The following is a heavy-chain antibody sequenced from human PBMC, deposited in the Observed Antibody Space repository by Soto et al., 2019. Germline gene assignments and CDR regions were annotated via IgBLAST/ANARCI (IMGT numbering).Heavy chain of an antibody. V-gene: IGHV1-69*14. J-gene: IGHJ6*02. D-gene: IGHD6-6*01. CDR2: IIPIFDTT. CDR3: ARYRRGTESRPGYYGRDV. CDR1: GGSFSSFS. Sequence: QVQLVQSGAEVKKPGSSVKVSCKASGGSFSSFSISWVRQAPGQGLEWMGGIIPIFDTTNYAQKYQGRVTITADKSTSTAYMELGSLRSEDTARYYCARYRRGTESRPGYYGRDVWGQGTTVAVFS.